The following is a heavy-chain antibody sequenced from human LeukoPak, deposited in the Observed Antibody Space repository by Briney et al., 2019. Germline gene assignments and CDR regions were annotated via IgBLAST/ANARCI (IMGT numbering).Heavy chain of an antibody. CDR3: ARGQELHSGYFQH. CDR2: IIPIFGTA. V-gene: IGHV1-69*05. CDR1: GGTFSSYA. D-gene: IGHD1-7*01. Sequence: ASVKVSCKASGGTFSSYAISWVRQAPGQGLGWMGGIIPIFGTANCAQKFQGRVTITTDESTSTAYMELSSLRSGDTAVYYCARGQELHSGYFQHWGQGTLVTVSS. J-gene: IGHJ1*01.